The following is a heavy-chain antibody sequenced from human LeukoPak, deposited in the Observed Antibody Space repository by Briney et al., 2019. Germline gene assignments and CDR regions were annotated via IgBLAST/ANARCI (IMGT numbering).Heavy chain of an antibody. V-gene: IGHV4-39*07. J-gene: IGHJ4*02. CDR3: AREATATAEGFDY. CDR2: IYYSGST. D-gene: IGHD1-26*01. CDR1: GGSISSSSYY. Sequence: SETLSLTCTVSGGSISSSSYYWGWIRQPPGKGLEWIGSIYYSGSTYYNPSLKSRVTISVDTSKNQFSLKLSSMTAADTAVHYCAREATATAEGFDYWGQGTLVTVSS.